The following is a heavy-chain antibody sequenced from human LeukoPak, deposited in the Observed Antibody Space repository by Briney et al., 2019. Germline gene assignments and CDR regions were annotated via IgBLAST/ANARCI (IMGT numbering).Heavy chain of an antibody. CDR1: GFTFSSNE. CDR2: ISSSGNTK. Sequence: PGGSLRLSCAASGFTFSSNEMNWNPQAPGKGLEWVSYISSSGNTKYYADSVKGRFTVSRDNAKNSLYLQINSLRAEDTAVYYCARSVITAAASPFDYWGQGTLVTVST. D-gene: IGHD6-13*01. CDR3: ARSVITAAASPFDY. V-gene: IGHV3-48*03. J-gene: IGHJ4*02.